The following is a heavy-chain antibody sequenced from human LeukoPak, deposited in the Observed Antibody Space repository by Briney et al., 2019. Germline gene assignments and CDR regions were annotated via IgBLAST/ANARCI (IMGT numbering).Heavy chain of an antibody. CDR1: AFTFSNYV. CDR3: AKAGPGTMTFDAFDI. V-gene: IGHV3-23*01. CDR2: ISASGERT. J-gene: IGHJ3*02. Sequence: GGSLRLSYPASAFTFSNYVMSWVRQDPGKGLEWVSTISASGERTYHADSVRGRFTISRDNSKNTLHLKMNSLRADDTAVYYCAKAGPGTMTFDAFDIWGQGTVVTVSS. D-gene: IGHD3-22*01.